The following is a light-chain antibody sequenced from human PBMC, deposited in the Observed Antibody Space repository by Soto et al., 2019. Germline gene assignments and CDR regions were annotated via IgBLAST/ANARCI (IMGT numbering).Light chain of an antibody. V-gene: IGKV1-5*03. CDR2: QAS. CDR1: QSISGW. CDR3: QQHNTYSRT. Sequence: DIQMTQSPPTLSASVGDRVTITCRASQSISGWLAWYQQKPGKAPNLLIYQASTLESGVPSRFSGSGSGTEFTLTISSLQPEDFATYHCQQHNTYSRTFGQGTKVEIK. J-gene: IGKJ1*01.